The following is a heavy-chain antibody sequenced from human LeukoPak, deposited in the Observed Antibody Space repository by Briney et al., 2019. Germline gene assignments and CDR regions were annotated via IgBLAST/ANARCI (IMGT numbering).Heavy chain of an antibody. D-gene: IGHD3-22*01. CDR3: AKEVYDSSGYNFDY. V-gene: IGHV4-34*01. J-gene: IGHJ4*02. CDR2: INHSGST. Sequence: SETLSLTCAVYGGSFSGYYWSWIRQPPGKGLEWIGEINHSGSTNYNPSLKSRVTISVDTSKNQFSLKLSSVTAADTAAYYCAKEVYDSSGYNFDYWGQGTLVTVSS. CDR1: GGSFSGYY.